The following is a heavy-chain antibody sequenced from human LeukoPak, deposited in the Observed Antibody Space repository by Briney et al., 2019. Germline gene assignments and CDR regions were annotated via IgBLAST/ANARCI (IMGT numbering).Heavy chain of an antibody. CDR1: GGTFSSYA. V-gene: IGHV1-69*05. CDR3: ARDGYNSGAFDI. Sequence: SVKVSCKASGGTFSSYAISWVRQAPGQGLEWMGGIIPIFGTANNAQKFQGRVTITTDESTSTAYMELSSLRSEDTAVYYCARDGYNSGAFDIWGQGTMVTVSS. D-gene: IGHD5-24*01. J-gene: IGHJ3*02. CDR2: IIPIFGTA.